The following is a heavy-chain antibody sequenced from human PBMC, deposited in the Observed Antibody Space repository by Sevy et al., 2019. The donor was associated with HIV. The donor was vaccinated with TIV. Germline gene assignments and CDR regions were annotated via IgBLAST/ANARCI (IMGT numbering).Heavy chain of an antibody. J-gene: IGHJ6*02. V-gene: IGHV3-74*01. Sequence: GGSLRLSCAASGFNFSKSWMHWVRQAPGKGLVWVSYINTDGSTTNSADSVKGRFITSRDNAKNTLYLEMNSLRADDTGVYLCVRAAVYAMDVWGQGTTVTVSS. CDR2: INTDGSTT. CDR3: VRAAVYAMDV. CDR1: GFNFSKSW. D-gene: IGHD6-19*01.